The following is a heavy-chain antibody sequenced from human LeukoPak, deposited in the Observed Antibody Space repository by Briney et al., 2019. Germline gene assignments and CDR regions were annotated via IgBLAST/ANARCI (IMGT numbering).Heavy chain of an antibody. CDR3: ARSPHILTGENFDY. V-gene: IGHV1-2*02. D-gene: IGHD3-9*01. Sequence: WASVKVSCKASGGTFSNNPISWVRQAPGQGLEWMGWINPTSGGTNYAQKFQDRVTMTRDTSISTAYMEVGRLRSADTAVYYCARSPHILTGENFDYWGQGTLVTVSS. CDR2: INPTSGGT. J-gene: IGHJ4*02. CDR1: GGTFSNNP.